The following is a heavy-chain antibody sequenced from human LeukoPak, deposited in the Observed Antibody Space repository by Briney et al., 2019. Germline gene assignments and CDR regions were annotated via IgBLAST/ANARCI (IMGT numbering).Heavy chain of an antibody. CDR3: ARGRDSGSHTYFFDY. CDR1: GYSFLDYY. Sequence: GASVKVSCKASGYSFLDYYIHWVRQAPGQGLEWMAWINPESGGTNHAQKFQDRVTMTWDTSINTAYMELGRLRSDDTAIYYCARGRDSGSHTYFFDYWGQGTLVTVSS. V-gene: IGHV1-2*02. CDR2: INPESGGT. D-gene: IGHD1-26*01. J-gene: IGHJ4*02.